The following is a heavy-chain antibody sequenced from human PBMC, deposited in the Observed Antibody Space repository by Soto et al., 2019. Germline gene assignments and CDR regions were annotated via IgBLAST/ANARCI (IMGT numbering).Heavy chain of an antibody. V-gene: IGHV1-69*06. CDR3: ATLAAAGHNYYYYGMDV. CDR1: GGTFSSYA. Sequence: QVQLVQSGAEVKKPGSSVKVSCKASGGTFSSYAISWVRQAPGQRLEWMGGIIPIFGTANYAQKFQGRVTITADKSTSTAYMELSSLRSEDTAVYYCATLAAAGHNYYYYGMDVWGQGTTVTVSS. D-gene: IGHD6-13*01. CDR2: IIPIFGTA. J-gene: IGHJ6*02.